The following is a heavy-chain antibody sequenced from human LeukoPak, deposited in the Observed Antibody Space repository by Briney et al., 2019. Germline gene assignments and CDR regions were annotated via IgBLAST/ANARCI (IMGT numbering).Heavy chain of an antibody. Sequence: SETLSLTCAVYGGSFSGYYWSWIRQPPGKGLEWIGEINHSGSTNYNPSLKSRVTISVDTSKNQFSLKLSSVTAADTAVYYCASGGAAAGTYYWGQGTLVTVSS. CDR2: INHSGST. J-gene: IGHJ4*02. D-gene: IGHD6-13*01. V-gene: IGHV4-34*01. CDR1: GGSFSGYY. CDR3: ASGGAAAGTYY.